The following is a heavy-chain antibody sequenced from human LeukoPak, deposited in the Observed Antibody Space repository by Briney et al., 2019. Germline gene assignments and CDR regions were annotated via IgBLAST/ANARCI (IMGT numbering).Heavy chain of an antibody. CDR2: IKEDGVEK. CDR1: GFTFSSYW. CDR3: AKDQVIIAAAGRVRWFDA. Sequence: GGSLRLSCAASGFTFSSYWKRLVRQAPGDGLEWVANIKEDGVEKYYVDSVKGRFTISRDNAKNSLYLQMNSLRAEDTALYYCAKDQVIIAAAGRVRWFDAWGQGTLVTVS. D-gene: IGHD6-13*01. J-gene: IGHJ5*02. V-gene: IGHV3-7*01.